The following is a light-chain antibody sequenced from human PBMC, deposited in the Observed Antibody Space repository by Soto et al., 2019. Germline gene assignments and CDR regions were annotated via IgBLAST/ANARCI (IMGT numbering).Light chain of an antibody. CDR3: QQRSNWPRT. Sequence: EVVLTQSPATLSLSPGERATLSCRASQSVRYLAWYQQKLGQAPRLLIHDASNRATGIPARFSGSGSGTDFTLTISSLEPEDFAVYYCQQRSNWPRTFGQGTKVDIK. J-gene: IGKJ1*01. CDR1: QSVRY. CDR2: DAS. V-gene: IGKV3-11*01.